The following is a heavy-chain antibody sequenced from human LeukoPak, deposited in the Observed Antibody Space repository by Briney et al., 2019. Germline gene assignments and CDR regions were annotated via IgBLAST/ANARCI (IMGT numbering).Heavy chain of an antibody. CDR3: ARTTAAHEKSFDYYYYYMDV. CDR1: GGSISSGGYY. J-gene: IGHJ6*03. CDR2: IYHSGST. Sequence: NSSETLSLTCTVSGGSISSGGYYWSWIRQPPGKGLEWIGYIYHSGSTYYNPSLKSRVTISVDRSKNQFSLKLSSVTAADTAVYYCARTTAAHEKSFDYYYYYMDVWGKGTTVTVSS. D-gene: IGHD2-2*01. V-gene: IGHV4-30-2*01.